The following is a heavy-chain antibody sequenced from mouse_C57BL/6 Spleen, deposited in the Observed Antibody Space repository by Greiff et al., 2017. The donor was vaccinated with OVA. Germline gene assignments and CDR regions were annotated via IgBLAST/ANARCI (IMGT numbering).Heavy chain of an antibody. J-gene: IGHJ4*01. D-gene: IGHD2-2*01. CDR1: GYTFTEYT. CDR2: FYPGSGST. V-gene: IGHV1-62-2*01. Sequence: VKLVESGAELVKPGASVKLSCKASGYTFTEYTIHWVKQRPGQGLEWIGWFYPGSGSTKYNEKFKGKATLTADKSSSTVYMELSRLTSEDSAVYFGASHEVYGYDEAMDYWGQGTSVTVSS. CDR3: ASHEVYGYDEAMDY.